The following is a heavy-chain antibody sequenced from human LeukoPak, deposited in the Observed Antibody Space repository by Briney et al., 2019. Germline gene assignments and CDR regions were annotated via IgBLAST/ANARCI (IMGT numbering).Heavy chain of an antibody. CDR1: GGTFSSYA. V-gene: IGHV1-69*01. Sequence: SVTVSFKASGGTFSSYAISWVRQAHGQGSEWMGGIIPIFGTANYAKKFQGRVTITADESTSTAYMELSSLRSEDTAVYYCARDLLRGPASSCCSGGILWGYYYYGMDVWGQGTTVTVSS. D-gene: IGHD2-15*01. CDR2: IIPIFGTA. J-gene: IGHJ6*02. CDR3: ARDLLRGPASSCCSGGILWGYYYYGMDV.